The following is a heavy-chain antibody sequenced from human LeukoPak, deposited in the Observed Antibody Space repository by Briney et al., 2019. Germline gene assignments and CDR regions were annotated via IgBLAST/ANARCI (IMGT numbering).Heavy chain of an antibody. V-gene: IGHV4-59*01. CDR2: IYYSGST. CDR1: GGSISSYY. J-gene: IGHJ4*02. CDR3: ARGYYYQNYYFDY. Sequence: SETLSLTCTVSGGSISSYYWSWIRQPPGKGLEWIGYIYYSGSTNYNPSHKNRVTISVDTSKNQFSLKLTSVTAADTAVYYCARGYYYQNYYFDYWGQGTLVTVSS. D-gene: IGHD5-12*01.